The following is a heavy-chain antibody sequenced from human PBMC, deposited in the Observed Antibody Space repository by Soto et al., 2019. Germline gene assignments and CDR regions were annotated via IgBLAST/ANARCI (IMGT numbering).Heavy chain of an antibody. CDR2: IYWNDDK. J-gene: IGHJ5*02. CDR3: ALSYYDFWSGSYWFDP. V-gene: IGHV2-5*01. CDR1: GFSLSTSGVG. Sequence: SGPTLVNPTQTLTLTCTLSGFSLSTSGVGVGWIRQPPGKALEWLALIYWNDDKRYSPSLKSRLTITKDTSKNQVVLTMTNMDPVDTATYYCALSYYDFWSGSYWFDPWGQGTLVTVSS. D-gene: IGHD3-3*01.